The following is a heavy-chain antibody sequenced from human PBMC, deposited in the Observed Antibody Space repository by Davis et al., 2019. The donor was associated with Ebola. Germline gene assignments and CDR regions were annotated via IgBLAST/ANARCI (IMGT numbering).Heavy chain of an antibody. J-gene: IGHJ6*03. Sequence: SETLSLTCTVSGGSISSYYWSWIRQPPGKGLEWIGYIYYSGSTNYNPSLKSRVTISVDTSKNQFSLKLSSVTAADTAVYYCARGHRGYYDFWSGYYSLTTYYYYYMDVWGKGTTVTVSS. D-gene: IGHD3-3*01. CDR3: ARGHRGYYDFWSGYYSLTTYYYYYMDV. CDR2: IYYSGST. V-gene: IGHV4-59*01. CDR1: GGSISSYY.